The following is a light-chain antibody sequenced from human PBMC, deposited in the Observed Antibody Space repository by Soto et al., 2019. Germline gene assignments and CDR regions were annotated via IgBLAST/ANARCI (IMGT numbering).Light chain of an antibody. CDR2: DAS. CDR1: QGISSG. CDR3: QQFNSYPLT. Sequence: AIQLTQSPSSLSASVGDRVTITCRASQGISSGLAWYQQKPGKAPKLLIYDASSLESGVPSRFSGSGSGTEFTLTISSLQPEEFATYYCQQFNSYPLTFGGGTKLEIK. J-gene: IGKJ4*01. V-gene: IGKV1-13*02.